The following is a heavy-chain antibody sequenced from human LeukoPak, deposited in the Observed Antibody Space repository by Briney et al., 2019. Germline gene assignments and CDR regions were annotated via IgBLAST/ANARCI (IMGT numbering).Heavy chain of an antibody. V-gene: IGHV4-39*01. CDR2: IYYSGST. Sequence: SETLSLTCTVSGGSISSTNYYWGWIRQPPGKGLEWIGNIYYSGSTYYNPSLKSRVTISVDTSKNQFSLKLSSVTAADTAVYYCARRRGDSGSYYVDYWGQGTLVTVFS. D-gene: IGHD1-26*01. J-gene: IGHJ4*02. CDR3: ARRRGDSGSYYVDY. CDR1: GGSISSTNYY.